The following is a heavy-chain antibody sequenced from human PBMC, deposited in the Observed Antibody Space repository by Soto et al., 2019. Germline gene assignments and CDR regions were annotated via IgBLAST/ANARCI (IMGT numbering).Heavy chain of an antibody. CDR1: GFDFEDFA. D-gene: IGHD3-10*01. CDR3: AKDRNVLLWFGALDY. V-gene: IGHV3-43D*04. Sequence: PGGSLRLSCAAAGFDFEDFAMHWVRQAPGKGLEWVSLINSDGTDSYYMDSVRGRFTISRDNGKNSLYLQMNSLRAEDTAVYYCAKDRNVLLWFGALDYWGQGTLVTVSS. CDR2: INSDGTDS. J-gene: IGHJ4*02.